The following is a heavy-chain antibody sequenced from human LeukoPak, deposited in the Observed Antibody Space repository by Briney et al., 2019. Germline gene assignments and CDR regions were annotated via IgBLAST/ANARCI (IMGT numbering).Heavy chain of an antibody. CDR1: GGSISSHY. CDR3: ARDYGDYVGAFDI. D-gene: IGHD4-17*01. Sequence: SETLSLTCTVSGGSISSHYWSWIRQPPGKGLEWIGGTYYSGSTNYNPSLKSRVTISVDTSKNQFSLKLGSVTAADTAAFYCARDYGDYVGAFDIWGQGTMVTVSS. V-gene: IGHV4-59*11. J-gene: IGHJ3*02. CDR2: TYYSGST.